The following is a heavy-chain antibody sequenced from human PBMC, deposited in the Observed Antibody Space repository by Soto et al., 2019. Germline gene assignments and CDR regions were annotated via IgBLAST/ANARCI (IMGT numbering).Heavy chain of an antibody. D-gene: IGHD1-26*01. CDR1: GGSISSYY. CDR2: IYYSGST. J-gene: IGHJ4*02. CDR3: ARSGWELLTAQFDY. V-gene: IGHV4-59*01. Sequence: SETLSLTCTVSGGSISSYYWSWIRQPPGKGLEWIGYIYYSGSTNYNPSLKSRVTISVDTSKNQFSLKLSSVTAADTAVYYCARSGWELLTAQFDYWGQGTLVTVSS.